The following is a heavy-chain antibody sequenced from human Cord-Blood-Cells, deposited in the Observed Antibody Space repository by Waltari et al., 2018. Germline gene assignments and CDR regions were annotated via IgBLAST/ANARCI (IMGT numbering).Heavy chain of an antibody. CDR1: GGSISSSSYY. J-gene: IGHJ2*01. CDR2: IYYSGSA. CDR3: ASLDLNWYFDL. V-gene: IGHV4-39*01. D-gene: IGHD1-1*01. Sequence: QLQLQESGPGLVKPSETLSLTCTVSGGSISSSSYYWGWIRQPPGKGLEWIGSIYYSGSASYNPSLKSRVTLSVDTSKNQFAMKLSSVTAADTSVYYCASLDLNWYFDLWGRGTLVTVSS.